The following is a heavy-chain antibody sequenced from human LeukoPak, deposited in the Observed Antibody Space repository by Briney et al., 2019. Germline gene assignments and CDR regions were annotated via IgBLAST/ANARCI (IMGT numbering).Heavy chain of an antibody. V-gene: IGHV3-30*18. D-gene: IGHD4-17*01. CDR3: AKSTTVTQRGYFDY. Sequence: GGSLRLSCAASGFTFSSYGMHWVRQAPAKGLEWVATISYDGSNKYYADSVKGRFTISRDNSKNTLYLQMNSLRAEDTAVYYCAKSTTVTQRGYFDYWGQGTLVTVSS. CDR1: GFTFSSYG. J-gene: IGHJ4*02. CDR2: ISYDGSNK.